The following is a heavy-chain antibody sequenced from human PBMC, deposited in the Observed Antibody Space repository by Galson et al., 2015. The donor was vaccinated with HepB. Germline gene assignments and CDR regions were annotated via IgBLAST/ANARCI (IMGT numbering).Heavy chain of an antibody. D-gene: IGHD3-22*01. CDR3: ARDLGTYDSSGFFDY. V-gene: IGHV4-31*03. J-gene: IGHJ4*02. Sequence: TLSLTCTVSGGSISSGCYYWSWIRQHPGKGLEWIGYIYYSGSTYYNPSLKSRVTISVDTSKNQFSLKLSSVTAADTAVYYCARDLGTYDSSGFFDYWGQGTLVTVSS. CDR1: GGSISSGCYY. CDR2: IYYSGST.